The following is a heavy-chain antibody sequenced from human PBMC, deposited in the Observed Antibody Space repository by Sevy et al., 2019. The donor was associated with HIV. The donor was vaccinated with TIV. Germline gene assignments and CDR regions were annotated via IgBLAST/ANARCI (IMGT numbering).Heavy chain of an antibody. CDR2: MNPNSGNT. D-gene: IGHD3-9*01. CDR1: GYTFTSYD. V-gene: IGHV1-8*01. CDR3: ARGRGRRYFADY. J-gene: IGHJ4*02. Sequence: ASVKVSCKASGYTFTSYDINWVRQATGQGLEWMGWMNPNSGNTGYAQMFQGRVTMTRNTSISTAYMELSSLRSEDTAVYYCARGRGRRYFADYWGQGTLVTVSS.